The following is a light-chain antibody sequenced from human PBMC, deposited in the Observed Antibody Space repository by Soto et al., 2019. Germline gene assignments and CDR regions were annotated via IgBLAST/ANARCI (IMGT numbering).Light chain of an antibody. J-gene: IGKJ4*01. Sequence: EIVVTQSPATLSVSPGERVTLSCRASQKVIYNVAWYQQKPGQAPRLLIFGASNRATGVPARFSGSGYGTEFTLTITSLQSEDFAVDLCQQYKDWPSFGGGSKVEI. CDR1: QKVIYN. CDR2: GAS. V-gene: IGKV3-15*01. CDR3: QQYKDWPS.